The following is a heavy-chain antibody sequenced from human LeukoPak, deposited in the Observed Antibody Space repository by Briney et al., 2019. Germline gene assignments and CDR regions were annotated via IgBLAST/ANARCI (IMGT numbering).Heavy chain of an antibody. D-gene: IGHD1-26*01. J-gene: IGHJ3*01. Sequence: GESLQISCKVSGYSFTSYCIGWVRQMPGKGLEWMGIIYPGESRPTYSPSFQGQVTISVDESMNTAYLQWSSLQASDTAMYYCGMSGDRVPLQDDVFDVWGQGTMVTVST. CDR3: GMSGDRVPLQDDVFDV. CDR2: IYPGESRP. CDR1: GYSFTSYC. V-gene: IGHV5-51*01.